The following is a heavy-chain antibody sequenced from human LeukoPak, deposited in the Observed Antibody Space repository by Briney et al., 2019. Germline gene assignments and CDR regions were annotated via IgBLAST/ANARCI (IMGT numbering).Heavy chain of an antibody. CDR3: VKSGGYGLIDY. Sequence: SETLSLTCTVSGGSISSYYWNWLRQPPGKGLEWIGNIYYTGSTYYNASLQSRVTISIDMSKNQFSLRLSSVTAADTAMYYCVKSGGYGLIDYWGQGTLVTVSS. D-gene: IGHD6-19*01. J-gene: IGHJ4*02. CDR1: GGSISSYY. V-gene: IGHV4-59*04. CDR2: IYYTGST.